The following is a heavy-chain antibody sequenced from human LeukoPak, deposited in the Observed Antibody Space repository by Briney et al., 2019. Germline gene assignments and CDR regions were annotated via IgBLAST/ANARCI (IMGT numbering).Heavy chain of an antibody. V-gene: IGHV3-21*01. D-gene: IGHD1-1*01. Sequence: GGSLRLSCTASGFTFSSYSLNWVRQAPGKGLEWVSSVSTGSNYIYYADSVKGRFTISRDNSKNTLYLQMNSLRAEDTAVYYCAKDSGDIYYYYYMDVWGKGTTVTVPS. CDR3: AKDSGDIYYYYYMDV. J-gene: IGHJ6*03. CDR2: VSTGSNYI. CDR1: GFTFSSYS.